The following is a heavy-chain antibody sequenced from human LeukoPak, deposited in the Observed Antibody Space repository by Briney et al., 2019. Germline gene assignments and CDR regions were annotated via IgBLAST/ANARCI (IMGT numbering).Heavy chain of an antibody. CDR2: IKQDGSEK. CDR3: ARVATKQQLVLNAFDI. V-gene: IGHV3-7*01. J-gene: IGHJ3*02. Sequence: GGSLRLSCVASGFTFSSRDWMTWVRQAPGKGLEWVANIKQDGSEKNYVDSVRGRSIISRDHAKNSLYLQINSLRAEDTAVYYCARVATKQQLVLNAFDIWGQGTMVTVSS. CDR1: GFTFSSRDW. D-gene: IGHD6-13*01.